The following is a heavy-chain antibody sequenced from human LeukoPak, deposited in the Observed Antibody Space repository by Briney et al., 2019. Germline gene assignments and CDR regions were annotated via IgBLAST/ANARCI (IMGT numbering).Heavy chain of an antibody. CDR2: INPSGGST. J-gene: IGHJ4*02. CDR1: GYTFTSYY. D-gene: IGHD4-17*01. CDR3: ARDRAGIYDYGENYFDY. V-gene: IGHV1-46*01. Sequence: ASVKVSCKASGYTFTSYYMHWVRQAPGQGLEWMGIINPSGGSTSYAQKFQGRVTMTRDMSTSTVYMELSSLRSEDTAVYYCARDRAGIYDYGENYFDYWGQGTLVTVSS.